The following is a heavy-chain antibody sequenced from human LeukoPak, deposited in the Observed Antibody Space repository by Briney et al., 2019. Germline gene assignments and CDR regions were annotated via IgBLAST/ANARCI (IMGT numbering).Heavy chain of an antibody. D-gene: IGHD3-3*01. Sequence: PGGSLRLSCAASGFTFSSYSMNWVRQAPGKGLEWVSSISSSSSYIYYADSVKGRFTISRDNAKNSLYLQMNSLRAEGTAVYYCARVAQYYDFWSGYLPQIGNYYYYYYMDVWGKGTTVTISS. CDR3: ARVAQYYDFWSGYLPQIGNYYYYYYMDV. CDR1: GFTFSSYS. J-gene: IGHJ6*03. V-gene: IGHV3-21*01. CDR2: ISSSSSYI.